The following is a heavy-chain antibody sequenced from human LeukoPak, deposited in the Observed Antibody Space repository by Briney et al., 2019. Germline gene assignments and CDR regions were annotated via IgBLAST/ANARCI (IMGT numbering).Heavy chain of an antibody. J-gene: IGHJ4*02. CDR2: ISGSGGDT. D-gene: IGHD1-1*01. CDR1: GFTFSSYS. V-gene: IGHV3-21*05. CDR3: ARDPRTVRI. Sequence: PGGSLRLSCAASGFTFSSYSMNWVRQAPGKGLEWLSYISGSGGDTNYADSVRGRFTISRDNAKNSLYLQMNSLRVEDTAVYYCARDPRTVRIWGQGTLVTVSS.